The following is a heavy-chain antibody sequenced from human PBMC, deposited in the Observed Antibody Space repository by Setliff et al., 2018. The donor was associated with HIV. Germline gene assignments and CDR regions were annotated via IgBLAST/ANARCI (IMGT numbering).Heavy chain of an antibody. CDR3: ARDGIAARWALDY. CDR1: GFTFTTYW. D-gene: IGHD6-6*01. Sequence: LRLSCATSGFTFTTYWMSWVRQAPGKGLEWVANINQNGREKNYVDSVKGRFTISRDNAQNSLYLQMNSLRGEDTAVYYCARDGIAARWALDYWGQGIVVTVSS. J-gene: IGHJ4*02. V-gene: IGHV3-7*01. CDR2: INQNGREK.